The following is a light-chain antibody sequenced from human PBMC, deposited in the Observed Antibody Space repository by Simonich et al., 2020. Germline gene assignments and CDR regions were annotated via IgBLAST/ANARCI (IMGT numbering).Light chain of an antibody. Sequence: EIVLTQSPVTLSLSPGERATLSCRASQSISSYLAWYQQKPGKPPRLIIYDASNRAPGIPTRFSGSGSGTDFPLTISSLEPEDFAVYYCQQRSNWPTFGPGTKVDIK. CDR2: DAS. J-gene: IGKJ3*01. CDR1: QSISSY. CDR3: QQRSNWPT. V-gene: IGKV3-11*01.